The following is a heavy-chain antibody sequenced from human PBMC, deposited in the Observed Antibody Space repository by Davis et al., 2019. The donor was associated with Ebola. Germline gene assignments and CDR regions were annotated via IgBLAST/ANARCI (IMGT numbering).Heavy chain of an antibody. CDR1: GFTFSSYA. J-gene: IGHJ4*02. D-gene: IGHD3-22*01. CDR3: ARETLYDSSGLDY. Sequence: PGGSLRLSCAASGFTFSSYAMHWVRQAPGKGLEWVAVISYDGSNKYYADSVKGRFTISRDNSKNTLYLQMNSLRAEDTAVYYCARETLYDSSGLDYWGQGTLVTVSS. V-gene: IGHV3-30-3*01. CDR2: ISYDGSNK.